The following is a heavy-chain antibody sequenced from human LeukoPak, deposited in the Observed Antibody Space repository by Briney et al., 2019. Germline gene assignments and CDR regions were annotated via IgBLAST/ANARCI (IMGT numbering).Heavy chain of an antibody. J-gene: IGHJ4*02. CDR2: ISYDGSNK. Sequence: GGSLRLSCAASGFTFSSYAMHWVRQAPGKGLEWVAVISYDGSNKYYADSVKGRFTISRDNSKNTLYLQMNSLRAEDTAVYYCARDLTRDGSTMGGGYWGQGTLVTVSS. CDR1: GFTFSSYA. CDR3: ARDLTRDGSTMGGGY. V-gene: IGHV3-30-3*01. D-gene: IGHD5-24*01.